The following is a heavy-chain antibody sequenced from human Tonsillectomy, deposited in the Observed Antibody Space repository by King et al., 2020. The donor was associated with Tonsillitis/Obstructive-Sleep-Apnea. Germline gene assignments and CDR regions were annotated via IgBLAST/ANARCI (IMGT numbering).Heavy chain of an antibody. CDR1: GFTFSDYG. V-gene: IGHV3-33*01. Sequence: VQLVESGGGVVQPGRSLRLSCAASGFTFSDYGMHWVRQAPGKGLEWVAVIWFDGTNKYYADSVKGRFTISRDDSKNTLYLQMNSLRAEDTAVYYCARDPQSSGYSVGSWGQETRVPVSS. J-gene: IGHJ5*02. D-gene: IGHD3-22*01. CDR2: IWFDGTNK. CDR3: ARDPQSSGYSVGS.